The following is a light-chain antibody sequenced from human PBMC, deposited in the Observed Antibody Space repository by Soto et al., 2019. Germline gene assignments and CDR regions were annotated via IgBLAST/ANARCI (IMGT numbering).Light chain of an antibody. CDR3: QQYNNWPMWT. J-gene: IGKJ1*01. CDR2: DAS. V-gene: IGKV3-11*01. Sequence: EIVSTQSPATLSLSPGERATLSCRASQSVSSYLAWYQQKPGQAPRLLIYDASNRATGIPARFSGSGSGADFTLTISSLEPEDFAVYYCQQYNNWPMWTFGQGTKVDI. CDR1: QSVSSY.